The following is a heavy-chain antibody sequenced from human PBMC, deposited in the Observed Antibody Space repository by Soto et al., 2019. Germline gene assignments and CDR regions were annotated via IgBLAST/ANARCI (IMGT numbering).Heavy chain of an antibody. J-gene: IGHJ3*02. Sequence: GGSLSLSCAVSGFICSSYDMSWVRQAPGKGLEWVSTILVGGSTHYEDSVKGRFTISRDTSKNTVYLQMNSLTAGDTAVYYCAKATATGGGAFEIYGQGTMVT. CDR2: ILVGGST. D-gene: IGHD2-8*02. V-gene: IGHV3-23*01. CDR1: GFICSSYD. CDR3: AKATATGGGAFEI.